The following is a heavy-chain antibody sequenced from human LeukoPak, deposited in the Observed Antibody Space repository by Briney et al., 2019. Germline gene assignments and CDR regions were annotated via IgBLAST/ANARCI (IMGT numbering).Heavy chain of an antibody. J-gene: IGHJ4*02. Sequence: GGSLRPSCAASGFTFSDYYMSWIRQAPGKGLEWVSAISGSGGSTYYADSVKGRFTISRDNAKNSLYLQMNSLRAEDTAVYYCARAAGEMATIRYWGQGTLVTVSS. CDR2: ISGSGGST. CDR3: ARAAGEMATIRY. V-gene: IGHV3-11*04. D-gene: IGHD5-24*01. CDR1: GFTFSDYY.